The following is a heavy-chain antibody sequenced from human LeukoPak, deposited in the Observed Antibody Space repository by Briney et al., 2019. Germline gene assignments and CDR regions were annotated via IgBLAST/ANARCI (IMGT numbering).Heavy chain of an antibody. CDR1: GGSISSYY. D-gene: IGHD1-26*01. CDR3: ARDQWELLFGWFDP. V-gene: IGHV4-59*12. CDR2: IYYSGST. J-gene: IGHJ5*02. Sequence: SSETLSLTCTVSGGSISSYYWSWIRQPPGKGLEWIGYIYYSGSTNYNPSLKSRVTISVDTSKNQFSLKLSSVTAADTAVYYCARDQWELLFGWFDPWGQGTLVTVSS.